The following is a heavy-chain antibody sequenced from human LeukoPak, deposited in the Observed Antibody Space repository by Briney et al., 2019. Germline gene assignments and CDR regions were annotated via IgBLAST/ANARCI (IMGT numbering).Heavy chain of an antibody. J-gene: IGHJ5*02. D-gene: IGHD6-13*01. V-gene: IGHV4-39*01. CDR3: AGSYSSSGYSFDP. Sequence: SETLSLTCTVSGGSISSSNYYWGWIRQPPGKGLEWIESIYYSGSTYYNPSLKSRVTISVDTSKNQFSLKLSSVTAADTAVYYCAGSYSSSGYSFDPWGQGTLVTVSS. CDR1: GGSISSSNYY. CDR2: IYYSGST.